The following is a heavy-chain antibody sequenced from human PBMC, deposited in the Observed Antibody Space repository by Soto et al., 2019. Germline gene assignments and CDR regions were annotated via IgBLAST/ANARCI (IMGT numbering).Heavy chain of an antibody. CDR1: GYTFTSYS. CDR3: ARSDRITMVRGVDNWFDP. Sequence: GASVKVSCKASGYTFTSYSIHLVRPAPGKRVEWMGWINAGNGNTKYSQKFQGRVTITRDTSASTAYMELSSLRSEDTAVYYCARSDRITMVRGVDNWFDPWGQGTLVTVSS. CDR2: INAGNGNT. J-gene: IGHJ5*02. D-gene: IGHD3-10*01. V-gene: IGHV1-3*01.